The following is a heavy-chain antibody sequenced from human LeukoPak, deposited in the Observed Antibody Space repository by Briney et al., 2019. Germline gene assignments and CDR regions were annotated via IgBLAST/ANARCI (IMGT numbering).Heavy chain of an antibody. D-gene: IGHD1-26*01. CDR1: GFTVSSNY. CDR2: IYSGGST. Sequence: PGGSLRLSCAASGFTVSSNYMSWVRQAPGKGLEWVSVIYSGGSTYYADSVKGRFTISRDNSKNTPYLQMNSLRAEDTAVYYCARLQTTSGAYYYYYYMDVWGKGTTVTVSS. V-gene: IGHV3-53*01. J-gene: IGHJ6*03. CDR3: ARLQTTSGAYYYYYYMDV.